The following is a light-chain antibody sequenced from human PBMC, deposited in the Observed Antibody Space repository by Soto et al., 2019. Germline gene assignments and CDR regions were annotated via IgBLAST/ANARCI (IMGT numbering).Light chain of an antibody. CDR2: DAS. Sequence: DIQMTQSPSSLSSSVGYRFTITCHSSQSISSYLNWYQQKPGKAPKLLIYDASSLESGVPSRFSGSGSGTEFTLTISSLQPDDFATYYCQQYNSYTFGQGTKVDIK. J-gene: IGKJ1*01. CDR1: QSISSY. V-gene: IGKV1-5*01. CDR3: QQYNSYT.